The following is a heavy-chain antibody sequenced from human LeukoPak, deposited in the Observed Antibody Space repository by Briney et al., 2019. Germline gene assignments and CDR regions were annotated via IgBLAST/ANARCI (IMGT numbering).Heavy chain of an antibody. CDR2: ISNDLTTI. V-gene: IGHV3-48*04. D-gene: IGHD6-13*01. J-gene: IGHJ4*02. CDR3: ATTLNVATAGYL. Sequence: GGSLRLSCVASRFTFSDYRMTWVRQAPGRGLEWIAYISNDLTTIHYAASVKGRFTISRDNARNSLYLQLDSLRGDDTGVYYCATTLNVATAGYLWGQGTLVTVSS. CDR1: RFTFSDYR.